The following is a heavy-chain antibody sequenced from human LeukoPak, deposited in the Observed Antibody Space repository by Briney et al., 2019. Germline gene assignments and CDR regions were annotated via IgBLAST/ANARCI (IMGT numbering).Heavy chain of an antibody. V-gene: IGHV3-21*01. CDR2: ISSSSSYI. J-gene: IGHJ4*02. CDR1: GFTFSSYS. CDR3: ARDSGDGYNHFDY. Sequence: GGSLRLSCAASGFTFSSYSMNWVRQAPGKGLEWVSSISSSSSYIYYADSVKGRFTISRDNAKNSLYLQMNSLRAEDTAVYYCARDSGDGYNHFDYWGQGTLVTVSS. D-gene: IGHD5-24*01.